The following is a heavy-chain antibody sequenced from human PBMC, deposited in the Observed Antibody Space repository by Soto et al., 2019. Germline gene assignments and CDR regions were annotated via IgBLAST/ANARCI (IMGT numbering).Heavy chain of an antibody. CDR2: INTGNGNS. CDR3: ARDRYYGSGSYNYFDY. V-gene: IGHV1-3*04. CDR1: GYTLTRYA. D-gene: IGHD3-10*01. Sequence: ASVKVSCKASGYTLTRYAMHWVRQAPGQRLEWMGWINTGNGNSKYSQKFQGRVTITRDTSASTAYMELSGLRSEGTAVYYCARDRYYGSGSYNYFDYWGQGTLVTVSS. J-gene: IGHJ4*02.